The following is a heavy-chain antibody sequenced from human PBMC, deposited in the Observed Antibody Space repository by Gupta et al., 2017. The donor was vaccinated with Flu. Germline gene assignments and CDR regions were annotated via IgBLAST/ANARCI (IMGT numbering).Heavy chain of an antibody. CDR2: IYYSGST. V-gene: IGHV4-59*01. Sequence: RQPPGKGLEWIGYIYYSGSTNYNPSLKSRVTISVDTSKNQFSLKLSSVTAADTAVYYCARGTPSRDGYNFDYWGQGTLVTVSS. D-gene: IGHD5-12*01. J-gene: IGHJ4*02. CDR3: ARGTPSRDGYNFDY.